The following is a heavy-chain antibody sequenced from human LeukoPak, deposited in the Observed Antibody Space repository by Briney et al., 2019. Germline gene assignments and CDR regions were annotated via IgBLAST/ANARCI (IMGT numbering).Heavy chain of an antibody. V-gene: IGHV4-59*08. CDR3: ARHTMVRGSVIYYNGMDV. D-gene: IGHD3-10*01. J-gene: IGHJ6*02. CDR2: IYYSGSH. Sequence: SETLSLTCTVCGGSISSYYWRWIRQPPGKGLEGMGYIYYSGSHNYNPSLKSRVTISVDTTKNQFSLKLSSVTAAGTAVYYCARHTMVRGSVIYYNGMDVWGQGTTVSVSS. CDR1: GGSISSYY.